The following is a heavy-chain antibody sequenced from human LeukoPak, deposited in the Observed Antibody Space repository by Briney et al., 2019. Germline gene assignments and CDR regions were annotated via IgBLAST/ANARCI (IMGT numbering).Heavy chain of an antibody. CDR3: ARQYGDNSGSLDH. Sequence: ASVKVSCKASGYTFFTYGVTWVRQAPGQGLEWMGWISTYNGNTIAQKFQGRVTLTTDTSTSTAYMDLRSLKSDDTAVYYCARQYGDNSGSLDHWGQGTLVTVYS. CDR2: ISTYNGNT. J-gene: IGHJ4*02. V-gene: IGHV1-18*01. D-gene: IGHD4-23*01. CDR1: GYTFFTYG.